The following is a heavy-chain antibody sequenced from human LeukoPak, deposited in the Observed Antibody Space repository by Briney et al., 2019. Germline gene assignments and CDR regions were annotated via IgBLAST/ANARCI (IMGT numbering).Heavy chain of an antibody. CDR3: ARDVGYCSGGSWRDYYGMDV. CDR2: ISSSGSTI. V-gene: IGHV3-11*01. D-gene: IGHD2-15*01. Sequence: PGGSLRLSCAASGFTFSDYYMSWIRQAPGKGLEWVSFISSSGSTIYYADSVKGRFTISRDNAKNSLYLQMNSLRAEDTAVYYCARDVGYCSGGSWRDYYGMDVWGQGTTVTVSS. CDR1: GFTFSDYY. J-gene: IGHJ6*02.